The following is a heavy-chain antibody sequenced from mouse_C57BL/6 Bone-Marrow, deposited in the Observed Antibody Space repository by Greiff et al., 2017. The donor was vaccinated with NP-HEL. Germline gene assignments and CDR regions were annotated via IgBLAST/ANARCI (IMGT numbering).Heavy chain of an antibody. CDR3: TRRCWLLQREYYFDY. CDR2: IYPGDGDT. V-gene: IGHV1-80*01. J-gene: IGHJ2*01. CDR1: GYAFSSYW. D-gene: IGHD2-3*01. Sequence: QVQLQQSGAELVKPGASVKISCKASGYAFSSYWMNWVKQRPGKGLEWIGQIYPGDGDTNYNGKFKGKATLTADKSSSTAYMQLSSLTSEDSAVYFCTRRCWLLQREYYFDYWGQGTALTVSS.